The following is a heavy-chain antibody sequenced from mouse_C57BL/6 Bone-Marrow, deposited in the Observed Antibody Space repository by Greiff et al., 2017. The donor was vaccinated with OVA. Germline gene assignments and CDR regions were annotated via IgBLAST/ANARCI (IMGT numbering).Heavy chain of an antibody. CDR3: ASSRWLPFAY. CDR2: INPSTGGT. Sequence: EVKVVESGPELVKPGASVKISCKASGYSFTGYYMNWVKQSPEKSLEWIGEINPSTGGTTYNQKFKAKATLTVDKSSSTAYMQLKSLTSEDSAVYYCASSRWLPFAYWGQGTLVTVSA. D-gene: IGHD2-3*01. CDR1: GYSFTGYY. V-gene: IGHV1-42*01. J-gene: IGHJ3*01.